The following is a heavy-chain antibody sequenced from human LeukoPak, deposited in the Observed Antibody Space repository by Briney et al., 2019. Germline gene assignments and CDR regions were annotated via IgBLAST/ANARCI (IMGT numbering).Heavy chain of an antibody. V-gene: IGHV3-30-3*01. CDR3: ARTDISGWSRPLDC. D-gene: IGHD6-19*01. Sequence: GGSLRLSCAASGFTFSRYALHWVRQAPGKGLEWVAVISSDGSNKYYAGSVEGRFTISRDDYNNTLLLQMNSLRAEDTAVYYCARTDISGWSRPLDCWGQGTLVTVSS. J-gene: IGHJ4*02. CDR1: GFTFSRYA. CDR2: ISSDGSNK.